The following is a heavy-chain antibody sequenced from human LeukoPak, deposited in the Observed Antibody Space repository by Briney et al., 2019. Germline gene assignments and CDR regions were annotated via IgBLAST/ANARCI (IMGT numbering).Heavy chain of an antibody. V-gene: IGHV3-30*02. Sequence: RGSLRLSCAASGFTFRSYGMYWVREAPGKGPEWVAFIRDDGSNKYYADSVKGRFTISRDNSKKTLYLQMNSLRAEDTAVYYCAKKSYSDYWGQGTLVTVSS. CDR3: AKKSYSDY. CDR1: GFTFRSYG. CDR2: IRDDGSNK. D-gene: IGHD1-26*01. J-gene: IGHJ4*02.